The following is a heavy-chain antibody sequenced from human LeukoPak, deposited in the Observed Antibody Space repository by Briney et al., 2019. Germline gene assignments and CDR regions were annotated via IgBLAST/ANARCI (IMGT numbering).Heavy chain of an antibody. CDR3: AREFDSRFFFDY. CDR2: IYYSGST. V-gene: IGHV4-59*01. CDR1: GGSISSYY. D-gene: IGHD3-22*01. Sequence: SETLSLTCTVSGGSISSYYWSWIRQPPGKGLEWIGYIYYSGSTNYNPSLKSRVTISVDTPKNQVSLELSSVTAADTAVYYCAREFDSRFFFDYWGQGILVTVYS. J-gene: IGHJ4*02.